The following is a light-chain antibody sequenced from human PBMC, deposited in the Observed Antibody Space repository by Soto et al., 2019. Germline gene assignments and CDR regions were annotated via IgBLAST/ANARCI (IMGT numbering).Light chain of an antibody. CDR2: DVF. CDR1: QSIGNY. CDR3: LQRAAWPWT. J-gene: IGKJ1*01. Sequence: EIVLTQAPATLSLSPGERATLSCRASQSIGNYIAWYQQKPGQAPRLLVYDVFNRATGIPARFSGSGSGTDFTLTSSSLEPEDFAVYYCLQRAAWPWTFGQGTKVEVK. V-gene: IGKV3-11*01.